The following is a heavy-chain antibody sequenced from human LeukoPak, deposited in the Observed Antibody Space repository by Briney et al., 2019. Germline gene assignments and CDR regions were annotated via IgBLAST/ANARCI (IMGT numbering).Heavy chain of an antibody. J-gene: IGHJ4*02. CDR1: GYTFTGYY. V-gene: IGHV1-2*02. CDR3: ARSPIMITFGGVDYDY. CDR2: INPNSGGT. D-gene: IGHD3-16*01. Sequence: ASVKVSCKASGYTFTGYYMHWVRQAPGQGLEWMGWINPNSGGTNYAKKFQGRVTMTRDTSISTAYMELSRLRSGDTAVYYCARSPIMITFGGVDYDYWGQGTLVTVSS.